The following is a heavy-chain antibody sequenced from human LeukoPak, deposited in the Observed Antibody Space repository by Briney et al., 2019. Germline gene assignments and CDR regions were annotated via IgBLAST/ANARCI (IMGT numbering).Heavy chain of an antibody. CDR1: GFTFSSYG. D-gene: IGHD5-12*01. V-gene: IGHV3-21*01. J-gene: IGHJ4*02. CDR2: ISSSNNYI. Sequence: GRSLRLSCAASGFTFSSYGMHWVRQAPGKGLEWVSSISSSNNYIYYADSVKGRFTISKDNAENSLFLQMNSPRAEDTAVYYCARDRGYSGYDWPRDFDSWGQGTLVTVSS. CDR3: ARDRGYSGYDWPRDFDS.